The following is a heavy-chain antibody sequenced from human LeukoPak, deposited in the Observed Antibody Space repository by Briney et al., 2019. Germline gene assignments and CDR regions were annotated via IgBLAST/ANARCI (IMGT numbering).Heavy chain of an antibody. CDR1: GYTFAIYG. D-gene: IGHD3-10*01. V-gene: IGHV1-18*04. CDR3: ARAGSGRYYYYMDV. CDR2: ISSDNGYT. J-gene: IGHJ6*03. Sequence: ASVRVSCKAAGYTFAIYGISWVRQAPGQGLEWMGWISSDNGYTNYAQKFQGRVTIATDRSTNTAYMELRSLRSDDTAVYYCARAGSGRYYYYMDVWGKGTTVTVSS.